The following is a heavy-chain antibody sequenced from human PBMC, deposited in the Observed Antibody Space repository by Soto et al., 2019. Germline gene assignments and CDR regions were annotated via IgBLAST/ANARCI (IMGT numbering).Heavy chain of an antibody. J-gene: IGHJ5*02. CDR2: IYYSGST. V-gene: IGHV4-59*01. Sequence: PSETLSLTCTVSGGSISSYCWSWIRQPPGKGLEWIGYIYYSGSTNYNPSLKSRVTISVDTSKNQFSLKLSSVTAADTAVYYCASSHSSSWYPGWFDPWGQGALVTVSS. D-gene: IGHD6-13*01. CDR1: GGSISSYC. CDR3: ASSHSSSWYPGWFDP.